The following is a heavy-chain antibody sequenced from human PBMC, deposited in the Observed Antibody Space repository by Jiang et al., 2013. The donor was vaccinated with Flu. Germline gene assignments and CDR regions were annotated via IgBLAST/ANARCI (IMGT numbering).Heavy chain of an antibody. J-gene: IGHJ6*02. CDR3: AKDIRHGTYDLGHWEYYGMDV. D-gene: IGHD3-3*01. V-gene: IGHV3-9*01. CDR2: IWWNSATI. Sequence: MHWVRQAPGKGLEWVSGIWWNSATIGYADSVKGRFSISRDNAKNSLYLQLNSLRAEDTALYYCAKDIRHGTYDLGHWEYYGMDVWGQGTTVTVSS.